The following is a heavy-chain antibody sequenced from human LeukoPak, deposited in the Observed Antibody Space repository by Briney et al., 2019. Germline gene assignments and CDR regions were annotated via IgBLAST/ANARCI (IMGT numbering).Heavy chain of an antibody. CDR2: IYTSGST. CDR1: GGSISSYY. CDR3: ARDRTHYYGSGSPPI. V-gene: IGHV4-4*08. Sequence: SETLSLTCTVSGGSISSYYWNWIRQPPGKGLEWIGRIYTSGSTNYNPSLKSRVTISGDTSKNQFSLRLSSVTAADTAVYYCARDRTHYYGSGSPPIWGQGTMVTVSS. J-gene: IGHJ3*02. D-gene: IGHD3-10*01.